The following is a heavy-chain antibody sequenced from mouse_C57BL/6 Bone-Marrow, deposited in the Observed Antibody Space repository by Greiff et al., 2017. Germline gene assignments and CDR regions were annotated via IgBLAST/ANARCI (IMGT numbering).Heavy chain of an antibody. V-gene: IGHV14-3*01. CDR1: GFNIKNTY. CDR2: IDPANGNT. CDR3: APITTVVPCFDY. J-gene: IGHJ2*01. Sequence: EVQLQESVAELVRPGASVKLSCTASGFNIKNTYMHWVKQRPEQGLEWIGRIDPANGNTKYAPKFQGKATITADTSSNTAYLQLSSLTSEDTAIYYCAPITTVVPCFDYWGQGNTLTVSS. D-gene: IGHD1-1*01.